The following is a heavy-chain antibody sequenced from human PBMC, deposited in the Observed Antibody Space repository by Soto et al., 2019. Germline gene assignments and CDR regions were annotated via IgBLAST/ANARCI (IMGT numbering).Heavy chain of an antibody. V-gene: IGHV1-69*01. J-gene: IGHJ4*02. D-gene: IGHD5-12*01. CDR3: ARDAPGRAGYPPNFFDY. CDR2: IIPIFGTA. CDR1: GGTFSSYA. Sequence: QVQLVQSGAEVKKPGSSVKVSCKASGGTFSSYAISWVRQAPGQGLEWMGGIIPIFGTANYAQKFQGRVTITADESTSTAYMELSSRRSEDTAVYYCARDAPGRAGYPPNFFDYWGQGTLVTVSS.